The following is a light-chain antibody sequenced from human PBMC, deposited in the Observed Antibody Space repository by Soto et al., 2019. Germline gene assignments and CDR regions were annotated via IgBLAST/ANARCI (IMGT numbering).Light chain of an antibody. J-gene: IGKJ3*01. CDR3: QQYDDWPPFT. CDR1: QSISNN. Sequence: EIVMTQSPATLSVSPGETATLSCRASQSISNNLAWYQQKPGQSPRLLFYGASTRATGIPARFTGSGSGTEFTLIISRLQPEDYAVYYCQQYDDWPPFTFGPGTKVDIK. CDR2: GAS. V-gene: IGKV3-15*01.